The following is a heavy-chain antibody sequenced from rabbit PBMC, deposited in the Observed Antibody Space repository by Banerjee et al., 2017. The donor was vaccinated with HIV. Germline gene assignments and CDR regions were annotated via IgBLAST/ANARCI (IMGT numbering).Heavy chain of an antibody. CDR3: ASNSGDAAYGYVGHDGFDP. Sequence: QEQLEESGGDLVKPEGSLTLTCTASGFTISSSYYMCWVRQAPGKGLEWIGCIYTGNSGTYYASCAKGRFTISKPSSTTVDLQMTSLTAADTATDFWASNSGDAAYGYVGHDGFDPWGPGTLVTVS. CDR2: IYTGNSGT. D-gene: IGHD6-1*01. CDR1: GFTISSSYY. J-gene: IGHJ2*01. V-gene: IGHV1S45*01.